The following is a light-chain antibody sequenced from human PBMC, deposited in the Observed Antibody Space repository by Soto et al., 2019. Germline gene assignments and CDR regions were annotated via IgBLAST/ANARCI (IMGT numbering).Light chain of an antibody. CDR2: KAS. CDR3: QQSYTTLFT. V-gene: IGKV1-5*03. Sequence: DIQMTQSPSTLSASVGDRVTITCRASQSISSWLAWYQQKPGKAPKLLIYKASSLESGVPSRFSGSGSGTEFTLTISSLQPDDFATYYCQQSYTTLFTFGPGTKVDLK. CDR1: QSISSW. J-gene: IGKJ3*01.